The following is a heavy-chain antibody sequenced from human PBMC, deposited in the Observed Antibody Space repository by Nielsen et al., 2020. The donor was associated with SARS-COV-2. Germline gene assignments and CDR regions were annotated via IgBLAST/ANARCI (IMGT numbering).Heavy chain of an antibody. CDR2: MCPSDGSI. Sequence: WVRQAPGQGLEWMGRMCPSDGSISYAEKFQGRVTMTRDTSTSTVYMELSSLRSEDTAVYYCARDRDYYDSSGYRDGAFDIWGQGTMVTVSS. J-gene: IGHJ3*02. V-gene: IGHV1-46*01. D-gene: IGHD3-22*01. CDR3: ARDRDYYDSSGYRDGAFDI.